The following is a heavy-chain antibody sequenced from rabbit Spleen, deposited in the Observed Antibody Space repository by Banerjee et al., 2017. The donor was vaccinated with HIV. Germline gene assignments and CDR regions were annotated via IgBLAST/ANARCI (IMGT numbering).Heavy chain of an antibody. J-gene: IGHJ2*01. CDR1: GFSFSSSDY. CDR2: IDTNDGDT. CDR3: ARNYVITFDP. V-gene: IGHV1S40*01. Sequence: QSLEESGGDLAKPGASLTLTCTAFGFSFSSSDYMGWVRQAPGKGLEWIACIDTNDGDTDYANWPKGRFTISKPSSPTVTLQMTSLTAADTAAYFCARNYVITFDPWGPGTLVSVS. D-gene: IGHD1-1*01.